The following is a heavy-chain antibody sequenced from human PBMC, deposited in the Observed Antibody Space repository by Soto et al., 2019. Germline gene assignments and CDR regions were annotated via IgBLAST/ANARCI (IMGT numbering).Heavy chain of an antibody. J-gene: IGHJ3*02. CDR3: AREPNYYDSSGYWNAFDI. CDR2: ISSSGSTI. V-gene: IGHV3-48*04. Sequence: PGGSLRLSCAASGFTFSSYAMSWVRQAPGKGLEWVSYISSSGSTIYYADSVKGRFTISRDNAKNSLYLQMNSLRAEDTAVYYCAREPNYYDSSGYWNAFDIWGQGTMVTVSS. CDR1: GFTFSSYA. D-gene: IGHD3-22*01.